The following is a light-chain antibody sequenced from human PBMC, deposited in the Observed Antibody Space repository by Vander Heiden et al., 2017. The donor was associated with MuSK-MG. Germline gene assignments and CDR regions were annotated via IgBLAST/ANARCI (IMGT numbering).Light chain of an antibody. CDR1: QSVGGN. V-gene: IGKV3-15*01. Sequence: EIVMTQSPATLSVSPGERATLSCRASQSVGGNLAWYQQKPGQAPRLRIYGASTRATGIPASFSGSGSGTEFTLTISSLQSEDFAVYYCQHYSNWPPCSFGQGTKLEIK. J-gene: IGKJ2*04. CDR2: GAS. CDR3: QHYSNWPPCS.